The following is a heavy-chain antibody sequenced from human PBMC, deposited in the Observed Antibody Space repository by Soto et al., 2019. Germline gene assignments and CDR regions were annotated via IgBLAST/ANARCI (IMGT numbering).Heavy chain of an antibody. J-gene: IGHJ3*02. CDR2: LSSSSSYI. D-gene: IGHD5-12*01. V-gene: IGHV3-21*01. Sequence: EVQLVESGGGLVKPGGSLRLSCAASGFTFSSYSMNWVRQAPGKGLEWVSSLSSSSSYIYYADSVKGRFTISRDNAKNSLYLQMNSLRAEDTAVYYCARETEVAKPKGANAFDIWGQGTMVTVSS. CDR1: GFTFSSYS. CDR3: ARETEVAKPKGANAFDI.